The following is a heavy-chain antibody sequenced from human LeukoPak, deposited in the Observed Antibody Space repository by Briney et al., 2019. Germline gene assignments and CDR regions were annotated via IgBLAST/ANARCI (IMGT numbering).Heavy chain of an antibody. Sequence: GGSLRLSCAASGFAFSSYAMSWVRQAPGKGLEWVANIKQDGSEKYYVDSVKGRFTISRDNAKNSLYLQMNSLRAEDTAVYYCARERTRIAEHWGQGTLVTVSS. CDR1: GFAFSSYA. CDR2: IKQDGSEK. J-gene: IGHJ1*01. V-gene: IGHV3-7*01. CDR3: ARERTRIAEH. D-gene: IGHD6-13*01.